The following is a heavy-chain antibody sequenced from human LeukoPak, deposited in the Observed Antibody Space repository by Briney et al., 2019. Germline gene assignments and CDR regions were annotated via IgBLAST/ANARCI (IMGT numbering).Heavy chain of an antibody. CDR2: ISGSGGST. CDR3: AKTSSSWPSNPYYFDY. J-gene: IGHJ4*02. D-gene: IGHD6-13*01. V-gene: IGHV3-23*01. Sequence: GGSLRLSCAASGFTFSSYAMSWVRQAPGKGLEWVSAISGSGGSTYYADSMKGRFTISRDNSKNTLYLQMNSLRAEDTAVYYCAKTSSSWPSNPYYFDYWGQGTLVTVSS. CDR1: GFTFSSYA.